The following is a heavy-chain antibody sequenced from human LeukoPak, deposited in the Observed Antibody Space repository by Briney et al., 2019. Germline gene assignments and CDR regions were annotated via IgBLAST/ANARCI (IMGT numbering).Heavy chain of an antibody. CDR1: GFTFSNYG. J-gene: IGHJ4*02. CDR3: AKDPCSGGSCYSADY. V-gene: IGHV3-23*01. Sequence: PGGSLRLSCAASGFTFSNYGVSWVRQAPGKGLEWVSIISNSGGSTYYADSVKGRFTISRDNPKNTLYLQMTSLRAEDMAVYYCAKDPCSGGSCYSADYWGQGTLVTVSS. D-gene: IGHD2-15*01. CDR2: ISNSGGST.